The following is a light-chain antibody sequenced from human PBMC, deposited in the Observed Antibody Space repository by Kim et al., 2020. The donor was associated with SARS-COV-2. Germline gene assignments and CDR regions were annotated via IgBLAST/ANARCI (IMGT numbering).Light chain of an antibody. J-gene: IGKJ2*01. Sequence: DIQMTQSPSTLSASVGDRVTITCRASQSISSWLAWYQQKPGKAPKLLIYKASSLESGVPSRFSGSGSGTEFTLTISSLQPDDFATYYCQQYKSYPPMYTFGQGTKLEI. V-gene: IGKV1-5*03. CDR2: KAS. CDR3: QQYKSYPPMYT. CDR1: QSISSW.